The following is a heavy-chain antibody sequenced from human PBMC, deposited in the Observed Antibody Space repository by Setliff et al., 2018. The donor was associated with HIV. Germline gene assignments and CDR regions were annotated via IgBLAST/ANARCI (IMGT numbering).Heavy chain of an antibody. Sequence: GGSLRLSCAASGFTFSSYPMSWVRQSPGKGPEWVSAISDGGGSTYYAVSVKGRFTISRDNTKNSLYLQMNSLRAEDTAVYYCARAVHSGWYYFDYWGQGTLVTVSS. V-gene: IGHV3-23*01. CDR3: ARAVHSGWYYFDY. CDR2: ISDGGGST. D-gene: IGHD6-19*01. J-gene: IGHJ4*02. CDR1: GFTFSSYP.